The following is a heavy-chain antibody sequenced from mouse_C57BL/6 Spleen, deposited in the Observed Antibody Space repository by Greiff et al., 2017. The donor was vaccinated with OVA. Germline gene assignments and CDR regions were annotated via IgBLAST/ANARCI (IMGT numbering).Heavy chain of an antibody. V-gene: IGHV1-81*01. J-gene: IGHJ2*01. CDR2: IYPRSGNT. D-gene: IGHD1-1*01. CDR1: GYTFTSYG. CDR3: ARYTTVVDYFDY. Sequence: VQRVESGAELARPGASVKLSCKASGYTFTSYGISWVKQRTGQGLEWIGEIYPRSGNTYYNEKFKGKATLTADKSSSTAYMELRSLTSEDSAVYFCARYTTVVDYFDYWGQGTTLTVSS.